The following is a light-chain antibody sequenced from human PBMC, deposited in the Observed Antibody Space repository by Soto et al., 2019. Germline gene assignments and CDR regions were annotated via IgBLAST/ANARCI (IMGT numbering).Light chain of an antibody. CDR1: QTISSY. CDR3: QQTYRSPIT. J-gene: IGKJ5*01. CDR2: TAS. V-gene: IGKV1-39*01. Sequence: DIQMTQSPFSLSASVGDRVTITCRASQTISSYLNWYQVKPGKAPKLVIYTASKLQSGVPSRFGGSGSGTDFTLTITSLQPEDFAMYYCQQTYRSPITFGQGTRLEI.